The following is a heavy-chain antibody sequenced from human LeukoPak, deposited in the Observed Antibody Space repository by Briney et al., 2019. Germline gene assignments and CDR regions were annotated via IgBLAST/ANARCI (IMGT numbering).Heavy chain of an antibody. Sequence: QPGGSLRLSCAASGFTFSSYSMNWVRQAPGKGLEWVSYISSSSSTIYYADSVKGRFTISRDNAKNSLYLQVNSLRAEDTAVYYCARNPSSDYWGQGTLVTVSS. J-gene: IGHJ4*02. V-gene: IGHV3-48*01. CDR2: ISSSSSTI. CDR3: ARNPSSDY. CDR1: GFTFSSYS.